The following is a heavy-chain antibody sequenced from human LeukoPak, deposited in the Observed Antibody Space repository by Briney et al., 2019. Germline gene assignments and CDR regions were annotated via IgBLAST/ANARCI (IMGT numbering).Heavy chain of an antibody. D-gene: IGHD3-10*01. CDR1: GGSISSGSYY. Sequence: SQTLSLTCTVSGGSISSGSYYWSWIRQPAGKGLEWLGRIYTSGSTNYNPSLKSRDTISVDTSKNQFSLNLSSVTAADTAVYYCARHYYGSGSFDYWGQGTLVTVSS. CDR3: ARHYYGSGSFDY. V-gene: IGHV4-61*02. J-gene: IGHJ4*02. CDR2: IYTSGST.